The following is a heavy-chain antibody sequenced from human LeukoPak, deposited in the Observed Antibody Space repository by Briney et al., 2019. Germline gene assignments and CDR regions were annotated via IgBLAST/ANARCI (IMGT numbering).Heavy chain of an antibody. V-gene: IGHV3-64D*06. CDR3: VKRYSSGWYSRVYYFDY. Sequence: GGSLRLSCSASGFTSSSYAMHWVRQAPGKGLEYVSAISSNGGSTYYADSVKGRFTISRDNSKNTLYLQMSSLRAEDTAVYYCVKRYSSGWYSRVYYFDYWGQGTLVTVSS. J-gene: IGHJ4*02. D-gene: IGHD6-19*01. CDR2: ISSNGGST. CDR1: GFTSSSYA.